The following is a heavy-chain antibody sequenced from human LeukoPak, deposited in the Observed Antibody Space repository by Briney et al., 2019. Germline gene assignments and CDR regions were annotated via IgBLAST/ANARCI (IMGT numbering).Heavy chain of an antibody. V-gene: IGHV4-34*01. D-gene: IGHD6-13*01. CDR2: INHSGST. CDR3: AREGIAAAAIDY. CDR1: GGSFSGYY. J-gene: IGHJ4*02. Sequence: SETLSLTCAVYGGSFSGYYWSWIRQPPGKGLEWIGEINHSGSTNYNPSLKSRVTIPLDTSKNQFSLKLTSVTAADTAVYYCAREGIAAAAIDYWGQGNLVTVSS.